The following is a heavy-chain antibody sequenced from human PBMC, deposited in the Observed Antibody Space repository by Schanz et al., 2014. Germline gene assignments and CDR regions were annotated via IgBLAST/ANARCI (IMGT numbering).Heavy chain of an antibody. V-gene: IGHV3-48*04. J-gene: IGHJ6*02. CDR1: GFDFNSYS. Sequence: VQLLESGGGLVQPGGSLRLSCEASGFDFNSYSMNWVRQVPGKGLEWLSYIATSSSTRHYADSVKGRFTISRDNAKISLYLQMNSLRVEDTAVYYCARDTSYGMDVWGQGTTVTVSS. CDR3: ARDTSYGMDV. CDR2: IATSSSTR.